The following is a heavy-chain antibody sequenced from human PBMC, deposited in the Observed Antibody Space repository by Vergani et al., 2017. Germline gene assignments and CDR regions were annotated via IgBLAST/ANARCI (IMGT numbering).Heavy chain of an antibody. V-gene: IGHV1-2*02. J-gene: IGHJ4*02. CDR1: GYTFTGCN. CDR3: ARDNAGYSLFDY. CDR2: INHNIGGT. Sequence: QVQLVQSGAEVKKHGASVPDSCKDSGYTFTGCNMHWVRQAPGQGLVWMGWINHNIGGTNDAQKFQCSVTMIRDTSISTAYMELSRLRYDDTAVYYWARDNAGYSLFDYWGQGTLVTVSS. D-gene: IGHD5-24*01.